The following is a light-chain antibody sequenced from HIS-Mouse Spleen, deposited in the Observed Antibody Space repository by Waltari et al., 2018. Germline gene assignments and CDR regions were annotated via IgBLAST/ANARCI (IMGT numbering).Light chain of an antibody. Sequence: DVVMTQSPLSLPVTLGQPASISCRSSQSLVYSVGHTSVNWFQQRPGQSPRRLIYKVSNRDSGVPDRFSGSGSGTDFTLKISRVEAEDVGVYYCMQGTHWPLTFGGGTK. CDR1: QSLVYSVGHTS. CDR3: MQGTHWPLT. J-gene: IGKJ4*01. V-gene: IGKV2-30*01. CDR2: KVS.